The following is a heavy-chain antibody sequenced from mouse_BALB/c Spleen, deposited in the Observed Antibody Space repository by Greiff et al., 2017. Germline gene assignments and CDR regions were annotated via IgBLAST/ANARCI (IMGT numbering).Heavy chain of an antibody. CDR3: ARSYKAMDY. CDR1: GFTFSSFG. CDR2: ISSGSSTI. V-gene: IGHV5-17*02. J-gene: IGHJ4*01. Sequence: DVQLVESGGGLVQPGGSRKLSCAASGFTFSSFGMHWVRQAPEKGLEWVAYISSGSSTIYYADTVKGRFTISRDNPKNTLFLQMTSLRSEDTAMYYCARSYKAMDYWGQGTSVTVSS. D-gene: IGHD1-3*01.